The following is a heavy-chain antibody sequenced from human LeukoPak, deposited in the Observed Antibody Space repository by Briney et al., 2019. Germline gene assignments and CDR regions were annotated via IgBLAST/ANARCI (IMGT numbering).Heavy chain of an antibody. J-gene: IGHJ6*03. D-gene: IGHD6-6*01. V-gene: IGHV4-38-2*02. CDR3: ARGYYLLAARPDRKRVYYYYYYMDV. Sequence: SETLSLTCSVSGYSISSGYYWGWIRPPPGRGLEWIGSIYYTGGTLYNPSLKSRVSMSVDTSKNQFSLKLSSVTAADTAVYYCARGYYLLAARPDRKRVYYYYYYMDVWGKGTTVTVSS. CDR1: GYSISSGYY. CDR2: IYYTGGT.